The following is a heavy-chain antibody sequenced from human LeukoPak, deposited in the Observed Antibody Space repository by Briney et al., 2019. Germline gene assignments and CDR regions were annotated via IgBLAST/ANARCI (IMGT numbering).Heavy chain of an antibody. CDR2: ISTDGAVT. Sequence: GGSLRLSCAASGFTFTSVWMHWFRQAPGRGLVWISRISTDGAVTGYADSVKGRFTISRDNAKNSLYLQMNSLRAEDTAVYYCARKDYGDYGTGWFDPWGQGTLVTVSS. CDR3: ARKDYGDYGTGWFDP. D-gene: IGHD4-17*01. J-gene: IGHJ5*02. V-gene: IGHV3-74*01. CDR1: GFTFTSVW.